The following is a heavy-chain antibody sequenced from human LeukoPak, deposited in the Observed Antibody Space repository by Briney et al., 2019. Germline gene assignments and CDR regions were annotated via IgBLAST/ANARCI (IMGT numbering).Heavy chain of an antibody. Sequence: SQALSLTCTVSGGSISSGSYYWSWIRQPAGKGLEWIGRIYTSGSTNYNPSLKSRVTISVDTSKNQFSLKLSSVTAADTAVYYCARDVDIVVVPAAILFGGFDPWGQGTLATVSS. V-gene: IGHV4-61*02. CDR2: IYTSGST. D-gene: IGHD2-2*01. J-gene: IGHJ5*02. CDR3: ARDVDIVVVPAAILFGGFDP. CDR1: GGSISSGSYY.